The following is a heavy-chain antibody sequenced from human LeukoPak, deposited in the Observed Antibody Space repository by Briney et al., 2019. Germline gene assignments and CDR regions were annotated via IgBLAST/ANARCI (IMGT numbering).Heavy chain of an antibody. Sequence: ASVKVSCKASGYTFTSYYMHWVRQAPGQGLEWMGIVNPSGGSTSFAQKFQGRVTMTRDTSTSTVYMELSSLRSEDTAVYYCARSPHYYGMDVWGKGTTVTVSS. J-gene: IGHJ6*04. V-gene: IGHV1-46*01. CDR3: ARSPHYYGMDV. CDR1: GYTFTSYY. CDR2: VNPSGGST.